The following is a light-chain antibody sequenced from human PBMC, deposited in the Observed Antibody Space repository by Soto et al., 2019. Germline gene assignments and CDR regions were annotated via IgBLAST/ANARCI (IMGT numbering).Light chain of an antibody. Sequence: QSALTQPRSVSGSPGQSLTISCTGTSSDVGAYGYVSWYQQHPGKAPKLLIYDVTRRPSGVPDRFSGSKSGNTASLTFSGLQTEDEADYYCCSYAGSYTLIFGGGTKLTVL. CDR2: DVT. CDR3: CSYAGSYTLI. V-gene: IGLV2-11*01. CDR1: SSDVGAYGY. J-gene: IGLJ2*01.